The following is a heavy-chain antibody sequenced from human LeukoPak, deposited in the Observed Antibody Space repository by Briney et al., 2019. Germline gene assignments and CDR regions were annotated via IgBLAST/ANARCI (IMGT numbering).Heavy chain of an antibody. CDR1: GFTFSDYY. CDR2: ISSSSSYT. D-gene: IGHD6-19*01. J-gene: IGHJ4*02. Sequence: GGSLRLSCAASGFTFSDYYMSWIRQAPGKGLEWVSYISSSSSYTNYADPVKGRFTISRDNAKNSLYLQMNSLRAEDTAVYYCARGVAVAGNAVDYWGQGTLVTVSS. CDR3: ARGVAVAGNAVDY. V-gene: IGHV3-11*06.